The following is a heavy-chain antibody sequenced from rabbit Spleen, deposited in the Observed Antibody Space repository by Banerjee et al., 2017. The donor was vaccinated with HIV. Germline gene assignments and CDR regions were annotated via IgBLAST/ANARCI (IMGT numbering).Heavy chain of an antibody. J-gene: IGHJ6*01. V-gene: IGHV1S40*01. CDR3: ARDSGSSFSSYGMDL. Sequence: QSLEESGGGLVQPEGSLTLTCKASGFSFSSSDYMCWVRQAPGKGLEWIACIYGGSSGNTYYANWAKGRFTISKPSSTTVTLQMTSLTAADTATYFCARDSGSSFSSYGMDLWGPGTLVTVS. CDR1: GFSFSSSDY. D-gene: IGHD8-1*01. CDR2: IYGGSSGNT.